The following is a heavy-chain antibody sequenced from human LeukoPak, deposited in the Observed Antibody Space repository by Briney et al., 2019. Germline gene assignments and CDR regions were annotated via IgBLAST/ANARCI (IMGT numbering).Heavy chain of an antibody. Sequence: GGSLRLSCAASGFTFDDYAMHWVRQAPGKGLEWVSGISWNSGSIGYADSVKGRFTISRDNAKNSLYLQMNSLRAEDTALYYCAKSYSTYYYDSSGYSGLGDWGQGTLVTVSS. CDR3: AKSYSTYYYDSSGYSGLGD. CDR1: GFTFDDYA. V-gene: IGHV3-9*01. D-gene: IGHD3-22*01. J-gene: IGHJ4*02. CDR2: ISWNSGSI.